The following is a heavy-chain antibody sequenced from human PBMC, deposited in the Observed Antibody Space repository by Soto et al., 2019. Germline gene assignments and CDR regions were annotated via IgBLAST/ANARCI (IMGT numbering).Heavy chain of an antibody. D-gene: IGHD2-8*01. CDR3: ARDWCLTAAYS. V-gene: IGHV3-48*01. Sequence: EVQLVYSGGGLVQPGGSLRLSCAASGFSFSDSKMNWVRQAPGKGLQWLSFITASSSDMRYAESVEGRFTVSRDNAKNSLYLQMNRLRAEGTAVYYCARDWCLTAAYSLGQGTLVTVSS. J-gene: IGHJ4*02. CDR2: ITASSSDM. CDR1: GFSFSDSK.